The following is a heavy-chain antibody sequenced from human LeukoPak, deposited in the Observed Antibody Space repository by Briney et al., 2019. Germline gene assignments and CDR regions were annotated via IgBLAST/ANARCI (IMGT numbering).Heavy chain of an antibody. J-gene: IGHJ5*02. CDR3: ARGGSSSWHGVWFDP. Sequence: ASVKVSCKASGYTFTSYDINWVRQATGQGLEWMGWMNPNSGNTGYSQKFQGRVTMTRNTSISTAYMELSSLRSEDTAVYYCARGGSSSWHGVWFDPWGQGTLVTVSS. CDR2: MNPNSGNT. V-gene: IGHV1-8*01. CDR1: GYTFTSYD. D-gene: IGHD6-13*01.